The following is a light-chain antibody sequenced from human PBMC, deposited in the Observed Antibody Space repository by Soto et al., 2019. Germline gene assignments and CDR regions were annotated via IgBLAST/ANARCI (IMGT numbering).Light chain of an antibody. CDR3: LLDFNYFWA. CDR1: QAIRSA. V-gene: IGKV1-6*01. CDR2: AAS. Sequence: ALQLTQSPSSLSASVGDRVTITCRASQAIRSALGWYQQRPGKVPKLLIYAASTLQRGVPSRFSGSGFGTDFTLTISSLQPEDFATYYCLLDFNYFWAFGQGAKVDIK. J-gene: IGKJ1*01.